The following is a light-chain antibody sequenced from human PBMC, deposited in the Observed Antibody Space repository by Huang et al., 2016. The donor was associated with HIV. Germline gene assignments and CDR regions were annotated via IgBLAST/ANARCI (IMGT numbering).Light chain of an antibody. CDR1: QSLVYSDGETY. CDR3: MQGKSWPYT. J-gene: IGKJ2*01. V-gene: IGKV2-30*01. Sequence: DFVMTQSPLSLPVTLGQPASISCRSSQSLVYSDGETYLNWFQQRPGQSPRRLIYKVSNRDSGVPDRFSGSGSGTDFTLKISRVEAEDVGVYYCMQGKSWPYTFGQGTKLEIK. CDR2: KVS.